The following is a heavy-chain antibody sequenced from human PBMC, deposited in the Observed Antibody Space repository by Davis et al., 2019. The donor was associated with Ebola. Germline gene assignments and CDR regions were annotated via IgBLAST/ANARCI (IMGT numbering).Heavy chain of an antibody. CDR1: GFTFSSYA. J-gene: IGHJ1*01. V-gene: IGHV3-30-3*01. D-gene: IGHD3-3*01. CDR3: ARGRTIFGVVIIGYFQH. CDR2: ISYDGSNK. Sequence: GESLKISCAASGFTFSSYAMHWVRQAPGKGLEWVAVISYDGSNKYYADSVKGRFTISRDNSKNTLYLQMNSLRAEDTAVYYCARGRTIFGVVIIGYFQHWGQGTLVTVSS.